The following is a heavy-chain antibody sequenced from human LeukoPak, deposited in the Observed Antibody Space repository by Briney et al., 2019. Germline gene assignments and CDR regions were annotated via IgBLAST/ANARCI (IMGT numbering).Heavy chain of an antibody. CDR3: ARYGFGYYYDSSGYYQRGLYYYYMDV. CDR1: GFTVSSNY. V-gene: IGHV3-66*03. D-gene: IGHD3-22*01. CDR2: IYSCGST. Sequence: GGSLRLSCAASGFTVSSNYMSWVRQAPGKGLEWVSVIYSCGSTYYADSVKGRFTISRDNSKNTLYLQMNSLRAEDTAVYYCARYGFGYYYDSSGYYQRGLYYYYMDVWGKGTTVTVSS. J-gene: IGHJ6*03.